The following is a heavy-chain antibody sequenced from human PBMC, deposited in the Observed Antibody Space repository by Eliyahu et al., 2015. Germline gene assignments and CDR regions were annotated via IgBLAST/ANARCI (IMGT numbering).Heavy chain of an antibody. V-gene: IGHV3-15*01. D-gene: IGHD3-10*01. J-gene: IGHJ4*02. CDR3: TTEIIRGFGELLRFDY. Sequence: EVQLVESGGGLVKPGGSLRLXXAASGFTFXNAWXSXVRQAPGKGLEWVGRIKSKTDGGTTDYAAPVKGRFTISRDDSKNTLYLQMNSLKTEDTAVYYCTTEIIRGFGELLRFDYWGQGTLVTVSS. CDR2: IKSKTDGGTT. CDR1: GFTFXNAW.